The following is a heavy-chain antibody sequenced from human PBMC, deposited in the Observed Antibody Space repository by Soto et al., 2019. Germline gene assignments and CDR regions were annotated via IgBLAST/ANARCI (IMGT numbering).Heavy chain of an antibody. J-gene: IGHJ6*03. CDR3: ARVMCGDCSTYYYYSMDV. D-gene: IGHD2-21*02. Sequence: EVQLVESGGGLVKPGGSLRLSCAASGFTFGTYTMNWVRQAPGKGLEWVSSIGTTSSYIYYADSVRGRFTISRDNARPSLYLEMSSLRAEDTAVYYCARVMCGDCSTYYYYSMDVWGEGTTVTVSS. V-gene: IGHV3-21*01. CDR2: IGTTSSYI. CDR1: GFTFGTYT.